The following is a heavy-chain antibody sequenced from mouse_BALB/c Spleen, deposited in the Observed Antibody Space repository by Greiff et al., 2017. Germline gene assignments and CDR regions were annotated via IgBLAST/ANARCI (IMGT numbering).Heavy chain of an antibody. D-gene: IGHD3-3*01. Sequence: QVQLQQPGAELVKPGASVKLSCKASGYTFTSYWMHWVKQRPGQGLEWIGEINPSNGRTNYNEKFKSKATLTVDKSSSTAYMQLSSLTSEDSAVYYCARSGLGRRGDYWGQGTTLTVSS. V-gene: IGHV1S81*02. CDR3: ARSGLGRRGDY. CDR1: GYTFTSYW. J-gene: IGHJ2*01. CDR2: INPSNGRT.